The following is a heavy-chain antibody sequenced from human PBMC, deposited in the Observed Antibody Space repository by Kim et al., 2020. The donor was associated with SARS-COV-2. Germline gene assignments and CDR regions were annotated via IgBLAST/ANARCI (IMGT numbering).Heavy chain of an antibody. J-gene: IGHJ6*02. CDR3: AKEKAVVVSYYGMDV. V-gene: IGHV3-30*18. D-gene: IGHD3-22*01. Sequence: GGSLRLSCAASGFTFDDYGMHWVRQAPGKGLEWVELISYDGSNKDYADSVKGRFTISRDNSKNTLFLEMNSLRAEDTAVYYCAKEKAVVVSYYGMDVLGQGTTVTVSS. CDR2: ISYDGSNK. CDR1: GFTFDDYG.